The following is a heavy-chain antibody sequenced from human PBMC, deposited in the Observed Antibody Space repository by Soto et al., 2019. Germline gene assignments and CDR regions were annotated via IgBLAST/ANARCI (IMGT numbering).Heavy chain of an antibody. Sequence: EVQLLESGGNLVQPGGSLRLSCAASGFAFSSYAMTWIRQAPGKGLEWVSALSGTGGTTYSADSVRGRFTIARDNSKNTLYLQMNGLSPEDSAIYYCAKFIVGTGGSSGWPRFLDSWGQGTLVTVSS. CDR2: LSGTGGTT. V-gene: IGHV3-23*01. CDR3: AKFIVGTGGSSGWPRFLDS. CDR1: GFAFSSYA. D-gene: IGHD6-25*01. J-gene: IGHJ4*02.